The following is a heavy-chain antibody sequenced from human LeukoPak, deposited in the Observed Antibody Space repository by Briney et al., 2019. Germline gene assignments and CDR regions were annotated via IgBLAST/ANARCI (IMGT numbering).Heavy chain of an antibody. CDR1: GFTFSSYW. CDR2: ISYDGSNK. V-gene: IGHV3-30*03. D-gene: IGHD1-26*01. Sequence: GGSLRLSCAASGFTFSSYWMSWVRQAPGKGLEWVAVISYDGSNKYYADSVKGRFTISRDNSKNTLYLQMNSLRAEDTAVYYCASSEWELLDYWGQGTLVTVSS. CDR3: ASSEWELLDY. J-gene: IGHJ4*02.